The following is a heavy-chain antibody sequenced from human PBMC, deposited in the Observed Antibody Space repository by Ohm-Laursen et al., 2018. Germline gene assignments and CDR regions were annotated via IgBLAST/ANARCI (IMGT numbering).Heavy chain of an antibody. V-gene: IGHV3-11*01. CDR3: PREMRGMYHDRSGSCMSPGPDY. Sequence: SLRLSCSASGFTFSGYAMSWVRKAPGKGLEWISYISAPGNTRYNEDSLKGRITIFRDKGKKSLNLQMHSLKAEDTAVYYCPREMRGMYHDRSGSCMSPGPDYWGQGTPVTVSS. J-gene: IGHJ4*02. CDR1: GFTFSGYA. D-gene: IGHD3-22*01. CDR2: ISAPGNTR.